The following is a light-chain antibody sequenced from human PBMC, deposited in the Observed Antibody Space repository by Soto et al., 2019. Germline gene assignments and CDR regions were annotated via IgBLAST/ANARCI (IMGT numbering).Light chain of an antibody. CDR3: QKYTNVPA. V-gene: IGKV1-27*01. Sequence: GDRVNITCRASQGISNYLAWYQQIPGKVPKLLISAASTLQSGVPSRFSGSGSGTDFTLTISSLQPEDVATYYCQKYTNVPAFGGGTKVEIK. CDR1: QGISNY. CDR2: AAS. J-gene: IGKJ4*01.